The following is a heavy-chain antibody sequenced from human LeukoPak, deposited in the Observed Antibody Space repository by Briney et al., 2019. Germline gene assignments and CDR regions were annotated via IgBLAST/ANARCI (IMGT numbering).Heavy chain of an antibody. CDR2: INHSGST. V-gene: IGHV4-34*01. D-gene: IGHD6-6*01. J-gene: IGHJ6*02. CDR1: GGSFSGYY. Sequence: SETLSLTCAVYGGSFSGYYWSWIRQPPGKGLEWIGEINHSGSTNYNPSLKSRVTISVDTSKNQFSLKLSSVTAADTAVYYCARGSSSINYYGMDVWGQGTTVTVSS. CDR3: ARGSSSINYYGMDV.